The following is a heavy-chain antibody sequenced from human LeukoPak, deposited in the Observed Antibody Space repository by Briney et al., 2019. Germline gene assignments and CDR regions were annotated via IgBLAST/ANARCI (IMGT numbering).Heavy chain of an antibody. Sequence: SETLSLTCTVSGGSISSYYWSWVRQPPGKGLEWIGFIYYSGSTNYNPSLKSRVAISVDRSKNQFSLKLSSVTAADTAVYYCARTNPSFDYWGQGTLVTVSS. CDR3: ARTNPSFDY. CDR1: GGSISSYY. J-gene: IGHJ4*02. V-gene: IGHV4-59*13. CDR2: IYYSGST.